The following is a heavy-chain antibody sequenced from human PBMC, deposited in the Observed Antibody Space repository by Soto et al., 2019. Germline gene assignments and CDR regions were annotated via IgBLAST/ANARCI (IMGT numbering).Heavy chain of an antibody. V-gene: IGHV1-2*02. CDR2: INPATGAA. CDR3: ARGGGVGVAGSAAFDM. CDR1: GYPVTAYY. Sequence: QLHLVQSGAVVKKPGASVTVSCSASGYPVTAYYMHWVRQAPGRGLEWMGGINPATGAAKYTQTFHGRVNMTRDTSTSTVFMELSGLTSEDTAVFYCARGGGVGVAGSAAFDMWGQGTLVTVSS. J-gene: IGHJ3*02. D-gene: IGHD3-3*01.